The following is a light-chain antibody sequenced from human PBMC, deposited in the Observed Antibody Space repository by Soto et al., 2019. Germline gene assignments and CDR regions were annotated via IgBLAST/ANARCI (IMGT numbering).Light chain of an antibody. V-gene: IGKV3-11*01. CDR1: QSVSSY. CDR3: QQRSDWPWT. Sequence: EIVLTQSPATLSLSPGERATLSCRASQSVSSYLAWYQQKPGQAPRLLIYDASNRATGIPARFSGSGSGTDFTLTISSREPEDFAVYYCQQRSDWPWTCGQGTKVEIK. J-gene: IGKJ1*01. CDR2: DAS.